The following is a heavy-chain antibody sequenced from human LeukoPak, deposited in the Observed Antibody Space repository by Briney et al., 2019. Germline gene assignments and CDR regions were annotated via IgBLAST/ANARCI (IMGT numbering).Heavy chain of an antibody. Sequence: SETLSLTCTVSGGSISSYYWSWIRQPPRKGLEWIGYIYYSGSTNYNPSLKSRVTISVDTSKNQFSLKLSSATAADTAVYYCARVAHSGLYYYYMDVWGKGTTVTVSS. D-gene: IGHD3-10*01. CDR3: ARVAHSGLYYYYMDV. V-gene: IGHV4-59*01. J-gene: IGHJ6*03. CDR2: IYYSGST. CDR1: GGSISSYY.